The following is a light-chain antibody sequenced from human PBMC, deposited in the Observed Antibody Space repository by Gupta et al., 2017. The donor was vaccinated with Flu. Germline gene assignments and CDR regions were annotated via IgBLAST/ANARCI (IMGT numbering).Light chain of an antibody. Sequence: ISYTRTRGNIGRNFAQCYQQRPGTDPTTVIFEDTPRPSGVPERGSASVDRGSSSAFLTFSGLKIEDEADYFCQSVDPTSGCVIFGGGTTLTVL. J-gene: IGLJ2*01. CDR2: EDT. V-gene: IGLV6-57*03. CDR1: RGNIGRNF. CDR3: QSVDPTSGCVI.